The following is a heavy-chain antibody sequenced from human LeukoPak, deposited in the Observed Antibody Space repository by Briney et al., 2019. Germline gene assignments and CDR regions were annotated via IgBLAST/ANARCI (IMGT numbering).Heavy chain of an antibody. CDR3: ARYGFSSSWQGGWHAFDI. D-gene: IGHD6-13*01. Sequence: ASVKVSCKASGYTLTSYYMHWVRQAPGQGLEWMGIINPTGGDTIYAQKFQGRVTMTRDMSTSTVYMELSSLRSDDTAVYYCARYGFSSSWQGGWHAFDIWGQGTMVTVSS. CDR2: INPTGGDT. V-gene: IGHV1-46*01. J-gene: IGHJ3*02. CDR1: GYTLTSYY.